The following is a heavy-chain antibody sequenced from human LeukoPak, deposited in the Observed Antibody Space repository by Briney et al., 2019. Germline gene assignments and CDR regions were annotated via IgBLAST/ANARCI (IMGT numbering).Heavy chain of an antibody. CDR3: ARGHTAVTRHFDF. Sequence: GGSLRLSCAASGFIFGSYEMNWVRQAPGKGLEWVSYISSSGSTIYYADSVKGRFTISRDNAKNLLYLDMNSLRAEDTAVYYRARGHTAVTRHFDFWGQGTLVTVSS. D-gene: IGHD4-17*01. CDR2: ISSSGSTI. V-gene: IGHV3-48*03. J-gene: IGHJ4*02. CDR1: GFIFGSYE.